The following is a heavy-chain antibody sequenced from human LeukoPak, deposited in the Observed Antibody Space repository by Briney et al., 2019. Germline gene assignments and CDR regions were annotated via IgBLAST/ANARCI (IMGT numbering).Heavy chain of an antibody. D-gene: IGHD2/OR15-2a*01. J-gene: IGHJ1*01. V-gene: IGHV1-46*01. CDR3: ARSTTPNENEYFEH. CDR2: INPSGSST. Sequence: ASVKVSCKASGYSFTSHYMHWVRQAPGQGLGWMGLINPSGSSTLYAQKFQGRVTMTRDMSTTTDYMELSSLRSDDTAVYYCARSTTPNENEYFEHWGQGTLVTVSS. CDR1: GYSFTSHY.